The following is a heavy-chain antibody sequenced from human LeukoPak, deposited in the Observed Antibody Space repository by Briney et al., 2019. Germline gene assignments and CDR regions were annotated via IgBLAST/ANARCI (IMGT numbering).Heavy chain of an antibody. CDR1: GGSFSGYY. J-gene: IGHJ4*02. V-gene: IGHV4-34*01. Sequence: PSDTLSLTCAVYGGSFSGYYWSWIRQPPATGLEWIGKINHSGSTNYNPSLKRRVTISVDTSKNQFSLKLSSLTAADTAVYYCARGGSTQTDTAMVDYCGQGTLVTVSS. D-gene: IGHD5-18*01. CDR3: ARGGSTQTDTAMVDY. CDR2: INHSGST.